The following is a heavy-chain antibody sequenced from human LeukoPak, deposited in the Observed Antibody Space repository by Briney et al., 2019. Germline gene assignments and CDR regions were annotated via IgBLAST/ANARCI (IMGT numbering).Heavy chain of an antibody. CDR3: AKGRIAAARSCSPL. J-gene: IGHJ4*02. CDR2: ISGSGGST. CDR1: RFIFSRYV. Sequence: GGSLTLSCAASRFIFSRYVMRWLRQAPGRGLDGVSHISGSGGSTYYADSVKVRFTISRDNSKNTLYLQMNSLRAEDTAVYYCAKGRIAAARSCSPLWGQGTLVTVSS. V-gene: IGHV3-23*01. D-gene: IGHD6-13*01.